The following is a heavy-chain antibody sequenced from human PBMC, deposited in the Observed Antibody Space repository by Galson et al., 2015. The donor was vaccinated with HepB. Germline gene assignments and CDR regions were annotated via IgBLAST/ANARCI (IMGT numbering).Heavy chain of an antibody. V-gene: IGHV1-58*01. CDR2: IDVGSGKT. CDR3: VTGQRHSSN. J-gene: IGHJ4*02. D-gene: IGHD2-2*01. CDR1: GFTFIRSA. Sequence: SVKVSCKVSGFTFIRSAVQWVRQVRGQRLEWMGWIDVGSGKTNYAQKFQERVTITRDMSTSTAYMELSSLRSEDTAVYYCVTGQRHSSNWGQGTLVTVSS.